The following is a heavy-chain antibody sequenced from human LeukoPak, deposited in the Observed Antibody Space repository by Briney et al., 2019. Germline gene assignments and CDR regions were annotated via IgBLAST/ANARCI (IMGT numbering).Heavy chain of an antibody. Sequence: GGSLRLSCAASGFTFSSYAMSWVRQAPGKGLEWVSGISGSGGSTYYADSVKGRFTISRDTSKNTLYLQMNTLRAEDTAVYYCAKEGGSSTWYDGWFDPWGQGTLVTVSS. CDR3: AKEGGSSTWYDGWFDP. CDR2: ISGSGGST. V-gene: IGHV3-23*01. CDR1: GFTFSSYA. D-gene: IGHD6-13*01. J-gene: IGHJ5*02.